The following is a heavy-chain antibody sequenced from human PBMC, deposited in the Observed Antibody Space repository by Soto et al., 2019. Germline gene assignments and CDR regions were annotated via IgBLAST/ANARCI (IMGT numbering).Heavy chain of an antibody. Sequence: EVQLLESGGGLVQPGGSLRLSCAASGFTFSSYAMSWVRQAPGKGLEWVSAISGSGGSTYYADSVKGRFTISRDNSKNTLCLQINTLRAENTRVYYCAGGAGPAAMRNFDYWGQGTLVTVSS. V-gene: IGHV3-23*01. D-gene: IGHD2-2*01. CDR3: AGGAGPAAMRNFDY. J-gene: IGHJ4*02. CDR2: ISGSGGST. CDR1: GFTFSSYA.